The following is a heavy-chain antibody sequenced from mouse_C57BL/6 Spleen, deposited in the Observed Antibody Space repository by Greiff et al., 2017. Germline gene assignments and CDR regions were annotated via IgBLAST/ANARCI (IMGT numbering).Heavy chain of an antibody. Sequence: QVQLQQPGAELVKPGASVKLSCKASGYTFTSYWMHWVKQRPGQGLEWIGEIDPNSGGTKYNEKFKSKATLTVDKPSSTAYMQLSSLTSEDSAVYSSARSDSNYGFAYWGQGTLVTVSA. CDR3: ARSDSNYGFAY. CDR2: IDPNSGGT. D-gene: IGHD2-5*01. CDR1: GYTFTSYW. V-gene: IGHV1-72*01. J-gene: IGHJ3*01.